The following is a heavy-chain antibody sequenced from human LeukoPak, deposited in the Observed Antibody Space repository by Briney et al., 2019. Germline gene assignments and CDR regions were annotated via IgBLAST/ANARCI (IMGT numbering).Heavy chain of an antibody. CDR3: ARDKILWFRELLGY. V-gene: IGHV1-2*02. Sequence: ASVKVSCKASGYTFTGYYMHWVRQAPGQGLEWMGWINPNSGGTGYAQKFQGRVTMTRDTSISTAYMELSRLRSDDTAVYYCARDKILWFRELLGYWGQGTLVTVSS. CDR2: INPNSGGT. CDR1: GYTFTGYY. D-gene: IGHD3-10*01. J-gene: IGHJ4*02.